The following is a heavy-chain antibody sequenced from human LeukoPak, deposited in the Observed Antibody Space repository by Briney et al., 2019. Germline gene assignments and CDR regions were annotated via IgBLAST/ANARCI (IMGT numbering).Heavy chain of an antibody. CDR1: GYTFTGYY. D-gene: IGHD2-15*01. CDR2: INPNSGGT. J-gene: IGHJ6*02. CDR3: ARDKADGSYYYYYGMDV. Sequence: ASVKVSCKASGYTFTGYYMHWVRQAPGQGLEWMGWINPNSGGTNYAQKFQGRVTMTRDTSISTACMELSRLRSDDTAVYYCARDKADGSYYYYYGMDVWGQGTTVTVSS. V-gene: IGHV1-2*02.